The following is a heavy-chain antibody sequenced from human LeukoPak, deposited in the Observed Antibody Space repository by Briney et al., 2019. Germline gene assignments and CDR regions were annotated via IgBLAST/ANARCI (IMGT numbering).Heavy chain of an antibody. J-gene: IGHJ3*02. CDR2: IKNKTDGGTT. D-gene: IGHD2-21*02. CDR1: GFTFSNAW. V-gene: IGHV3-15*01. CDR3: TTDRAAYCGGDCYSLAFDI. Sequence: GGSLRLSCAASGFTFSNAWMSWVRQAPGKGLECVGHIKNKTDGGTTDYAAPVKGRFTISRDDSKNTLYLQMNSLKTEDTAVYYCTTDRAAYCGGDCYSLAFDIRGQGTMVTVSS.